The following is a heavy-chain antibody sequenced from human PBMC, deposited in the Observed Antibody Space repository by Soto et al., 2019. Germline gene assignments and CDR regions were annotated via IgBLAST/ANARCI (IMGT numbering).Heavy chain of an antibody. Sequence: QITVKESGPALVKPTQTLTLTCTFSGLAFSTADRAVGWIRQAPGKSLDWLALIDCDDNKRYSPSLKNRLTIASGTSKNQVGLTMPDMDPVDTATDSCSNGRTSGKTLFFEYCGQGTLVTVSA. CDR1: GLAFSTADRA. V-gene: IGHV2-5*02. CDR2: IDCDDNK. CDR3: SNGRTSGKTLFFEY. D-gene: IGHD1-1*01. J-gene: IGHJ4*02.